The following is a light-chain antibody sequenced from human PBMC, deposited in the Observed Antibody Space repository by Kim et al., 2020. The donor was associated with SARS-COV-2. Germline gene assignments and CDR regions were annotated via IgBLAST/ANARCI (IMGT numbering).Light chain of an antibody. V-gene: IGLV3-19*01. Sequence: VALEQTVRTTGQGDSLRSYYATWYQQKAGQAPILVIYGNNSPPSGIPHLFSGTSSGNTTSLTITGAQAGDEADYYCNSRNSNDNVVFGGGTKLTVL. CDR3: NSRNSNDNVV. J-gene: IGLJ2*01. CDR2: GNN. CDR1: SLRSYY.